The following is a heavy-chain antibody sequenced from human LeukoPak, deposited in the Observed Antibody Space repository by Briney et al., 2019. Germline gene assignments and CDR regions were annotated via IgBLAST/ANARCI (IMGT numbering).Heavy chain of an antibody. J-gene: IGHJ4*02. CDR1: GFTFSSYW. D-gene: IGHD1-26*01. V-gene: IGHV3-74*01. Sequence: PGGSLRLSCAASGFTFSSYWMHWVRQARGKGLVWVSHIKSDGSSTSYADSVKGRFTISRDNSKNTLYLQMNSLTAEDTAVYYCARDRMGAILYFDYWGQGTLVTVSS. CDR3: ARDRMGAILYFDY. CDR2: IKSDGSST.